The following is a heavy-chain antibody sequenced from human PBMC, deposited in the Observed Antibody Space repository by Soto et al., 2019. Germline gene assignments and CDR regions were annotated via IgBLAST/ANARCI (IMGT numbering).Heavy chain of an antibody. J-gene: IGHJ4*02. V-gene: IGHV3-66*01. CDR2: IYSGGST. D-gene: IGHD5-12*01. CDR1: GFTVSSNY. CDR3: ARKRRDGYDLDY. Sequence: EVQLVESGGGLVQPGGSLRLSCTASGFTVSSNYMSWVRQAPGKGLEWVSVIYSGGSTYYADSVKGRFTISRDNSKNTLYLQMNSLRAEDTAVYYWARKRRDGYDLDYWGQGTLVTVSS.